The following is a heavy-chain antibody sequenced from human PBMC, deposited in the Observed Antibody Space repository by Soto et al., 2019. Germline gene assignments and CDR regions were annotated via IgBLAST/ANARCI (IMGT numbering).Heavy chain of an antibody. D-gene: IGHD3-3*01. CDR3: ARLWGGANHYYYYGMDV. Sequence: SETLSLTCAVSGGSISSSNWWSWVRQPPGKGLEWIGEIYHSGSTNYSPSLKSRVTISVDKSKNQFSLKLSSVTAADTAVYYCARLWGGANHYYYYGMDVWGQGTTVTVSS. CDR1: GGSISSSNW. V-gene: IGHV4-4*02. CDR2: IYHSGST. J-gene: IGHJ6*02.